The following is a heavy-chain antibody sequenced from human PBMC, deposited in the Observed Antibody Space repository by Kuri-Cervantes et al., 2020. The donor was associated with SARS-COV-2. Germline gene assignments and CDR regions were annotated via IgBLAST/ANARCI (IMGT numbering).Heavy chain of an antibody. D-gene: IGHD3-10*01. Sequence: ESLKISCAVYGGSFSGYYWSWIRQPPGKGLEWIGEINHSGSTNYNPSLKSRVTISVDTSKNQFSLKLSSVTAADTAVYYCAREGRSYGSGSYYSGGDWFDPWGQGTLVTVSS. J-gene: IGHJ5*02. CDR2: INHSGST. CDR1: GGSFSGYY. CDR3: AREGRSYGSGSYYSGGDWFDP. V-gene: IGHV4-34*01.